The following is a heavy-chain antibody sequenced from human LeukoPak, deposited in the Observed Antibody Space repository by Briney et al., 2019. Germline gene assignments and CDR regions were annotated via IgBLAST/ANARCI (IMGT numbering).Heavy chain of an antibody. J-gene: IGHJ4*02. Sequence: PGGSLRLSCAASGFTFSSYAMRWVRQAPGKGLEWVSAISGSGGSTYYADSVKGRFTISRDNSKNTLYLQMNSLRAEDTAVYYCAKDSFSSSWFWDYWGQGTLVTVSS. D-gene: IGHD6-13*01. CDR1: GFTFSSYA. CDR3: AKDSFSSSWFWDY. V-gene: IGHV3-23*01. CDR2: ISGSGGST.